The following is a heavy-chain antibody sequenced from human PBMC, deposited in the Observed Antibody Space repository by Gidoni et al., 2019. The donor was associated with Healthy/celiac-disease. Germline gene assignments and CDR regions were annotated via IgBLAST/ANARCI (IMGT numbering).Heavy chain of an antibody. CDR3: ARGIVDYGGNSIWYFDL. Sequence: EVQLVQSGAEGKKPGESLKISCKASGYSFHSYWLGWVRQMPGKGLEWMVIIYPGDSDTRYSPSFQGQVTISADKSVSTAYLQWSSLKASDTGMYYCARGIVDYGGNSIWYFDLWGRGTLVTVSS. CDR2: IYPGDSDT. CDR1: GYSFHSYW. J-gene: IGHJ2*01. V-gene: IGHV5-51*03. D-gene: IGHD4-17*01.